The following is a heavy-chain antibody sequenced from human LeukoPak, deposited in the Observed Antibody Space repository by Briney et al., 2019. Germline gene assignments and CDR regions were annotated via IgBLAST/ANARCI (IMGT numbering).Heavy chain of an antibody. J-gene: IGHJ4*02. CDR2: IIPIFGIA. D-gene: IGHD4-17*01. CDR3: ARAATVTSKTFDY. Sequence: SVKVSCKASGGTFSSYAISWVRQAPGQGLEWMGRIIPIFGIANCAQKFQGRVTITADKSTSTAYMELSSLRSEDTAVYYCARAATVTSKTFDYWGQGTLVTVSS. CDR1: GGTFSSYA. V-gene: IGHV1-69*04.